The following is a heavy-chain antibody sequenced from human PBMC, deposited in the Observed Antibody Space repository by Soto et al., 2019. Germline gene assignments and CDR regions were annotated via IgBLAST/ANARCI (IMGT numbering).Heavy chain of an antibody. Sequence: GASGKVSSEECGYGLTGLSMRWAQQASGKRLEWMGGLDPDNDKTIYAQKFQGRVTMTEDTSADTAYMELSSLRSEDTAVYYCARDYYPAYGDYVKVFFDYWGQGTLGTVSS. V-gene: IGHV1-24*01. CDR2: LDPDNDKT. CDR1: GYGLTGLS. J-gene: IGHJ4*02. D-gene: IGHD4-17*01. CDR3: ARDYYPAYGDYVKVFFDY.